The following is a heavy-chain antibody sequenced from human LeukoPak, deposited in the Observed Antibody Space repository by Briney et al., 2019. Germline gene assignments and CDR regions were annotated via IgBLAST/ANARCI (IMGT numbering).Heavy chain of an antibody. J-gene: IGHJ3*02. CDR1: GFTFSSYG. CDR3: AKRITMVRGAVDDAFDI. D-gene: IGHD3-10*01. V-gene: IGHV3-30*18. Sequence: PGGSLRLSCAASGFTFSSYGMHWVRQAPGKGLEWVAVISYDGSNKYYAGSVKGRFTISRDNSKNTLYLQMNSLRAEDTAVYYCAKRITMVRGAVDDAFDIWGQGTMVTVSS. CDR2: ISYDGSNK.